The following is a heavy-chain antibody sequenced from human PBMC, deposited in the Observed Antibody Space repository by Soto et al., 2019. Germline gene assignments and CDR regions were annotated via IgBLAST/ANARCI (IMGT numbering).Heavy chain of an antibody. Sequence: SETLSLTCAVNGGSLSGYYWSWIRQSPGKGLEWIGEINHRGSSDYNPSLKSRVTISIDASKNHVTLELTSVTAADAAVYYCARSDNRNSLYGVDVWGQGTAVTVSS. CDR2: INHRGSS. CDR3: ARSDNRNSLYGVDV. V-gene: IGHV4-34*01. D-gene: IGHD1-7*01. CDR1: GGSLSGYY. J-gene: IGHJ6*02.